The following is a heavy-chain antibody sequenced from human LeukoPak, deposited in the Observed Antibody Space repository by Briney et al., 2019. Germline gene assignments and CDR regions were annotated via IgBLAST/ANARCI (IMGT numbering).Heavy chain of an antibody. CDR1: GGSISSSNW. CDR3: ARVSMVRGVIINGFDY. Sequence: SETLSLTCAVSGGSISSSNWWSWVRQPPGKGLEWIGEIYHSGSTNYNPSLKSRVTISVDKSKNQFSLKLSSVTAADTAVYYCARVSMVRGVIINGFDYWSQGTLVTVSS. V-gene: IGHV4-4*02. J-gene: IGHJ4*02. CDR2: IYHSGST. D-gene: IGHD3-10*01.